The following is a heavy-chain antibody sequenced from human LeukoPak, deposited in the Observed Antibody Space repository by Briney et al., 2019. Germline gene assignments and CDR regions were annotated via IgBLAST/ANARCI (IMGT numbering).Heavy chain of an antibody. V-gene: IGHV3-66*01. D-gene: IGHD6-19*01. CDR1: GFTVSSNY. CDR3: AKERNLEIAVAGTIFDY. J-gene: IGHJ4*02. Sequence: PGGSLRLSCAASGFTVSSNYMGWVRQAPGKGLDWVSVIYSGGDTYYADAVKGRFTISRDNSKNMIYLEMTSPKAEDTAVYYCAKERNLEIAVAGTIFDYWGQGTLVTVSS. CDR2: IYSGGDT.